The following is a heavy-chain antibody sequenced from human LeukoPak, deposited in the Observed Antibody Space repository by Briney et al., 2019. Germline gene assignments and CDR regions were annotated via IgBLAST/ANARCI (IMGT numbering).Heavy chain of an antibody. J-gene: IGHJ4*02. CDR2: INHSGST. Sequence: SETLSLTCAVYGGSFSGYYWSWIRQPPGKGLEWIGEINHSGSTNYNPSLKSRVTISVDTSRNQFSLKLTSVTAADTAMYYCAREGYYGSGRSIDYWGQGSLVTVSS. CDR3: AREGYYGSGRSIDY. CDR1: GGSFSGYY. D-gene: IGHD3-10*01. V-gene: IGHV4-34*01.